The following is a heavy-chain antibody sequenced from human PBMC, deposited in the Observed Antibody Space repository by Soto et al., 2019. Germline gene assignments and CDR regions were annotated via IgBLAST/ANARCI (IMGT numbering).Heavy chain of an antibody. CDR3: AAVDYYDSSGYYGDAFDI. J-gene: IGHJ3*02. D-gene: IGHD3-22*01. CDR2: IVVGSGNT. Sequence: VASVKVSCKASGFTFTSSAVQWERQARGQRLEWIGWIVVGSGNTNYAQKFQERVTITRDMSTSTAYMELSSLRSEDTAVYYCAAVDYYDSSGYYGDAFDIWGQGTMVTVSS. V-gene: IGHV1-58*01. CDR1: GFTFTSSA.